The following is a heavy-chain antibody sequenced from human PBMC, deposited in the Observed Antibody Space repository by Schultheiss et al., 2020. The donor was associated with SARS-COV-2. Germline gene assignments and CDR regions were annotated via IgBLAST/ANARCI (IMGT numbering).Heavy chain of an antibody. Sequence: GESLKISCKASGYTFTGYYMHWVRQAPGQGLEWMGWINPNSGGTNYAQKFQGRVTMTRDTSISTAYMELSSLRSEDTAVYYCATVLGIPYNWFDPWGQGTLVTVSS. V-gene: IGHV1-2*02. D-gene: IGHD2/OR15-2a*01. CDR1: GYTFTGYY. J-gene: IGHJ5*02. CDR3: ATVLGIPYNWFDP. CDR2: INPNSGGT.